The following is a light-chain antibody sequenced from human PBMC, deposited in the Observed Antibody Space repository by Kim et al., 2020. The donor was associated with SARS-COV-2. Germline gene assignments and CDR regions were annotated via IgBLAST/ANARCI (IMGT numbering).Light chain of an antibody. CDR3: QQYHFWPYT. CDR1: RTVTNN. CDR2: GAS. Sequence: SVSPGERATPSCGASRTVTNNVACYQHQPGDAPRLLIDGASTRATSLPARCSGSGSGTESTLTSMSLQAEDVADYYWQQYHFWPYTFGQGTKLEI. V-gene: IGKV3-15*01. J-gene: IGKJ2*01.